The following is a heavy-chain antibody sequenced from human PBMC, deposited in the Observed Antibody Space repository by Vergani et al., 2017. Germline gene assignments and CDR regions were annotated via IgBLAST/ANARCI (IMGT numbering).Heavy chain of an antibody. CDR1: GGSISSSSYY. CDR2: IYYSGST. Sequence: QLQLQESGPGLVKPSETLSLTCTVSGGSISSSSYYWGWIRQPPGKGLEWIGSIYYSGSTYYNPSLKSRVTISVDTSKNQFSLKLSSVTAADTAVYYCASVESDYYDSSEEYYFDYWGQGTLVTVSS. V-gene: IGHV4-39*01. D-gene: IGHD3-22*01. J-gene: IGHJ4*02. CDR3: ASVESDYYDSSEEYYFDY.